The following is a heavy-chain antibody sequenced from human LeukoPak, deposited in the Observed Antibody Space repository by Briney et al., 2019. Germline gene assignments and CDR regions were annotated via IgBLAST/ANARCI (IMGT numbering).Heavy chain of an antibody. D-gene: IGHD1-14*01. V-gene: IGHV3-30*01. CDR3: ARELFGNYFDY. Sequence: GGSLRLSCAASGFTFSSYAMHWVRQAPGKGLEWVAVISYDGSNKYYADSVKGRFTISRDNSKNTLYLQMNSLRAEDTAVYYCARELFGNYFDYWAREPWSPSPQ. J-gene: IGHJ4*02. CDR2: ISYDGSNK. CDR1: GFTFSSYA.